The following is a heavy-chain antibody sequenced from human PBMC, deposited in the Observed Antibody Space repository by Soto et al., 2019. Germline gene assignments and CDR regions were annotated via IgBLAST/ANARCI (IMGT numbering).Heavy chain of an antibody. J-gene: IGHJ4*02. CDR1: GGSFSGYY. D-gene: IGHD2-15*01. CDR3: ARPRRPAVAGYTLDN. Sequence: SETLSLTCAVYGGSFSGYYWSWIRQPPGKGLEWIGYVYNSGSTNYNPSLKSRVTISEDTSKSQFSLKVNSMTAADTAVYYCARPRRPAVAGYTLDNWGQGILVTVSS. CDR2: VYNSGST. V-gene: IGHV4-34*01.